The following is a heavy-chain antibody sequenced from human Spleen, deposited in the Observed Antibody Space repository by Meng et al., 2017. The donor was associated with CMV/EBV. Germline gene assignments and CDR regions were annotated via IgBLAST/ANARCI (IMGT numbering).Heavy chain of an antibody. CDR3: AKESSDFWSGYYLSDYYGMDV. D-gene: IGHD3-3*01. V-gene: IGHV3-53*01. CDR2: IYSGGST. Sequence: GESLKISCAASGFTVSSNYMSWVRQAPGKGLEWVSVIYSGGSTYYADSVKGRFTISRDNSKNTLYLQMNSLRAEDTAVYYCAKESSDFWSGYYLSDYYGMDVWGQGTTVTVSS. CDR1: GFTVSSNY. J-gene: IGHJ6*02.